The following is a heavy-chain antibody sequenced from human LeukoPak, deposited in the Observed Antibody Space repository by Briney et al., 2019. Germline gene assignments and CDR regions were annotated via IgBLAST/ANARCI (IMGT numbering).Heavy chain of an antibody. CDR2: ISQRSEST. D-gene: IGHD3-10*01. Sequence: GGSLRLSCAASGFTFNNYAMSWVRQAPGKGLEWVSAISQRSESTNNADSVKGRFTISRDNSDNMLYLQMNSLRAEDTAVYYCAKRDARFGGWGTFDIWGQGTMVTVSS. V-gene: IGHV3-23*01. CDR3: AKRDARFGGWGTFDI. CDR1: GFTFNNYA. J-gene: IGHJ3*02.